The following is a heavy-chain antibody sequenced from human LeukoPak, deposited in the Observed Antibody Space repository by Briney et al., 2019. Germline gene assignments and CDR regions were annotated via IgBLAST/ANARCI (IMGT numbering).Heavy chain of an antibody. J-gene: IGHJ4*02. CDR1: GSTFSSYW. V-gene: IGHV3-7*01. CDR2: IKQDGSEK. Sequence: PGGSLRLSCAASGSTFSSYWMSWVRQAPGKGLEWVANIKQDGSEKYYVDSVKGRFTISRDNAKNSLYLQMNSLRAEDTAVYYCARMGVNYVWGRYRWSPPGYWGQGTLVTVSS. CDR3: ARMGVNYVWGRYRWSPPGY. D-gene: IGHD3-16*02.